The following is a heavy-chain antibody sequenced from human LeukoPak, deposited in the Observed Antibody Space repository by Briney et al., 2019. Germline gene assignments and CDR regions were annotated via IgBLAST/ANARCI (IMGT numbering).Heavy chain of an antibody. CDR2: IYSGGST. CDR1: GFTVSSNY. CDR3: TTDRGQWIYSGYDSVDY. V-gene: IGHV3-53*01. J-gene: IGHJ4*02. D-gene: IGHD5-12*01. Sequence: GGSLRLSCAASGFTVSSNYMSWVRQAPGKGLEWVSIIYSGGSTYYADSVKGRFTTSRDNSKNTLYLQMNSLKTEDTAVYYCTTDRGQWIYSGYDSVDYWGQGTLVTVSS.